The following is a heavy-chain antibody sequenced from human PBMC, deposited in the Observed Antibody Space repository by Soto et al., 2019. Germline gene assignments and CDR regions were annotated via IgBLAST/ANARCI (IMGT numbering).Heavy chain of an antibody. V-gene: IGHV1-46*01. CDR2: INPSGGST. Sequence: ASVKVSCKASGYTFTSYYMHWVRQAPAQGLEWMGIINPSGGSTSYAQKFQGRVTMTRDTSTSRVYMELSSLRSEDTAVYYCASSPRLTMIVGELGYWGQGTLVTVSS. D-gene: IGHD3-22*01. J-gene: IGHJ4*02. CDR3: ASSPRLTMIVGELGY. CDR1: GYTFTSYY.